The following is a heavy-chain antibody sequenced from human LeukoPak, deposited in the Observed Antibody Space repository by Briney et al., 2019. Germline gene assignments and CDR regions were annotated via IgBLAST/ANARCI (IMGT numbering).Heavy chain of an antibody. CDR3: TRTPYYYYYMDV. CDR1: GFTFSSYA. CDR2: IRSKAYGGTT. Sequence: SGGSLRLSCAASGFTFSSYAMSWVRQAPGKGLEWVGFIRSKAYGGTTEYAASVKGRFTISRDDSKSIAYLQMNSLKTEDTAVYYCTRTPYYYYYMDVWGKGTTVTVSS. V-gene: IGHV3-49*04. J-gene: IGHJ6*03.